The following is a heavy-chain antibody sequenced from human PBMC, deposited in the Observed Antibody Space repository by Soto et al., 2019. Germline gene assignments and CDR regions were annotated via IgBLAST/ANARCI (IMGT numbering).Heavy chain of an antibody. CDR3: ATRSGYPNKYFDP. J-gene: IGHJ5*02. V-gene: IGHV4-30-2*01. CDR1: GDSISGGCFS. Sequence: SETLSLTCTVSGDSISGGCFSWSWIRQAPGKGLEWIGYIYHSGTTYYNPSLKSRVTISLEKAKNQFYLNLRFVTAADTAVYFCATRSGYPNKYFDPCGQGTLVTVSS. D-gene: IGHD3-22*01. CDR2: IYHSGTT.